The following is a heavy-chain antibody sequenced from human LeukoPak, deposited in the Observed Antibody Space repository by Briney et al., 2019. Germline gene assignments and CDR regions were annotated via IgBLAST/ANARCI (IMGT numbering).Heavy chain of an antibody. CDR3: ARNGGYDILTGYDFDY. CDR2: ISAYNGNT. CDR1: GYTFTSYG. J-gene: IGHJ4*02. V-gene: IGHV1-18*04. Sequence: ASVKVSCKASGYTFTSYGISWVRQAPGQGLEWMGWISAYNGNTNYAQELQGRVTMTTDTSTSTAYMELRSLRSDDTAVYYCARNGGYDILTGYDFDYWGQGTLVTVSS. D-gene: IGHD3-9*01.